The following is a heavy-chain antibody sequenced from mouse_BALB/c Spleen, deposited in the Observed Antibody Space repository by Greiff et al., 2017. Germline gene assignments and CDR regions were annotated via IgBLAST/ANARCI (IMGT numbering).Heavy chain of an antibody. D-gene: IGHD2-3*01. CDR2: ISSGGSYT. V-gene: IGHV5-6*01. CDR3: ARQGDGYY. CDR1: GFTFSSYA. J-gene: IGHJ2*01. Sequence: EVQVVESGGGLVKPGGSLKLSCAASGFTFSSYAMSWVRQTPDKRLEWVATISSGGSYTYYPDSVKGRFTISRDNAKNTLYLQMSSLKSEDTAMYYCARQGDGYYWGQGTTLTVSS.